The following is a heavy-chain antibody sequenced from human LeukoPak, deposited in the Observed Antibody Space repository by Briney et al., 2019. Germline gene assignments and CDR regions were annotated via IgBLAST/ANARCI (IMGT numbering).Heavy chain of an antibody. D-gene: IGHD2-2*01. CDR1: GFTFSSYW. J-gene: IGHJ4*02. CDR2: VSGSGGAT. CDR3: AREGCTRCTPFVDF. V-gene: IGHV3-23*01. Sequence: GGSLRLSCAASGFTFSSYWMSWVRQAPGKGLEWVSAVSGSGGATYYADSVRGRFTISRDNSKNTLYLQMNSLRAEDTAVYYCAREGCTRCTPFVDFWGQGILVTVSS.